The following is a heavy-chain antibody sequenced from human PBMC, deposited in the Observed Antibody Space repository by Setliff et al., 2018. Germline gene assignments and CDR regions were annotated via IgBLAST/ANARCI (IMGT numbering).Heavy chain of an antibody. Sequence: ASVKVSCKASGYTFTGYYMHWVRQAPGQGLEWMGWINPNRGGTNYAQKFQGRVTMTRDTSISTAYMELSRLRSDDTAVYYCARDREGSSWFYDYWGQGTLVTVSS. CDR3: ARDREGSSWFYDY. D-gene: IGHD6-13*01. CDR1: GYTFTGYY. CDR2: INPNRGGT. J-gene: IGHJ4*02. V-gene: IGHV1-2*02.